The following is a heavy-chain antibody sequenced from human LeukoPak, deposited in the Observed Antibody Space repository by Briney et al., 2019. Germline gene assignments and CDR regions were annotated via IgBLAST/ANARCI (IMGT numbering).Heavy chain of an antibody. CDR3: ARDLGNRSYYYYGMDV. V-gene: IGHV4-59*01. D-gene: IGHD2/OR15-2a*01. CDR1: GGSISSYY. Sequence: SETLSLTCTASGGSISSYYWSWIRQPPGKGLEWIGYIYYSGSTNYNPSLKSRVTISVDTSKNQFSLKLSSVTAADTAVYYCARDLGNRSYYYYGMDVWGQGTTVTVSS. J-gene: IGHJ6*02. CDR2: IYYSGST.